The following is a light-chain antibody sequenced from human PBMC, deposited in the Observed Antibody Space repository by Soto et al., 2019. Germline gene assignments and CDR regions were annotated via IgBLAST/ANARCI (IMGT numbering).Light chain of an antibody. Sequence: PGERVTLSCRASQSVSSSYLTWYQQKPGQAPRLLIYGASTRATSIPARFSGSGSGTDFTLTISRLEPEDFAVYYCQQYGSSPFTFGPGTKVDI. V-gene: IGKV3-20*01. CDR1: QSVSSSY. J-gene: IGKJ3*01. CDR2: GAS. CDR3: QQYGSSPFT.